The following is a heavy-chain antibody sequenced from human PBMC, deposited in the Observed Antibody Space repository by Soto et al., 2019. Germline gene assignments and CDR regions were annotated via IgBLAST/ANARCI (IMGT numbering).Heavy chain of an antibody. CDR3: AREDMSGTYYFDS. Sequence: PSETLSLTCIVSGGSASSQTHFWIWIRHAPGKGLEWIGYVYYSGITNSNPSLKGRVTISADTSNNQIFLSLTSVTAADTAVYYCAREDMSGTYYFDSWGQGILVTVSS. CDR2: VYYSGIT. CDR1: GGSASSQTHF. J-gene: IGHJ4*02. V-gene: IGHV4-61*01. D-gene: IGHD1-26*01.